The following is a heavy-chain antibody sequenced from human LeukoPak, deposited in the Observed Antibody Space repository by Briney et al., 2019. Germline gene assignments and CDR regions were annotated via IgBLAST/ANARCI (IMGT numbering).Heavy chain of an antibody. CDR1: GGTFSSYA. D-gene: IGHD4-11*01. CDR2: IIPIFGTA. V-gene: IGHV1-69*13. CDR3: ARAVTPPQYYYYYMDV. J-gene: IGHJ6*03. Sequence: SVKVSCKASGGTFSSYAISWVRQAPGQGLEWMGGIIPIFGTANYAQKFQGRVTITADESTSTAYMELSSLRSEDTAVYYCARAVTPPQYYYYYMDVWGEGTTVTVPS.